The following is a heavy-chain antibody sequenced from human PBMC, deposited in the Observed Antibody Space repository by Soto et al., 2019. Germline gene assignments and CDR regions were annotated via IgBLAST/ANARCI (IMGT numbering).Heavy chain of an antibody. Sequence: GGSLRLSCAASGFTFSNFAMNWVRQAPGKGLEWVSSISSSSSYIYYADSVKGRFTISRDNAKNSLYLQMNSLRAEDTAVYYCARDPPAAGWFTDWFDPWGQGTLVTVSS. CDR2: ISSSSSYI. V-gene: IGHV3-21*01. J-gene: IGHJ5*02. D-gene: IGHD6-19*01. CDR1: GFTFSNFA. CDR3: ARDPPAAGWFTDWFDP.